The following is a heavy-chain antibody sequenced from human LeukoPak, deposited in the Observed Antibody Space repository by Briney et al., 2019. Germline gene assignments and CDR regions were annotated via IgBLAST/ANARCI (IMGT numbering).Heavy chain of an antibody. J-gene: IGHJ5*02. Sequence: SVKVSCKASGYTFTSYGISWVRQAPGQGLEWMGWIIPIFGTANYAQKFQGRVTITTDESTSTAYMELSSLRSEDTAVYYCARGDSSSPGNWFDPWGQGTLVTVSS. CDR1: GYTFTSYG. CDR3: ARGDSSSPGNWFDP. V-gene: IGHV1-69*05. D-gene: IGHD6-6*01. CDR2: IIPIFGTA.